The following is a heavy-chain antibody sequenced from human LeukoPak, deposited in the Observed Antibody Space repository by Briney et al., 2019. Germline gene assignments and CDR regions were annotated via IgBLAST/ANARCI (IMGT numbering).Heavy chain of an antibody. J-gene: IGHJ4*02. CDR3: AIAEANFYDSGGYHY. CDR1: GYTFTGYY. CDR2: ISAYNGNT. D-gene: IGHD3-22*01. Sequence: GASVKVSCKASGYTFTGYYMHWVRQAPGQGLEWMGWISAYNGNTNYAQKLQGRVTMTTDTSTSTAYMELRSLRSDDTAVYYCAIAEANFYDSGGYHYWGQGTLVTVSS. V-gene: IGHV1-18*04.